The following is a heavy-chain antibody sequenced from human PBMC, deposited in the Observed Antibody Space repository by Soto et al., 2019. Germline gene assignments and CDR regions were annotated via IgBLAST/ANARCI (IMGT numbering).Heavy chain of an antibody. D-gene: IGHD6-19*01. CDR2: IHPSGGIT. CDR1: GYTSTTYY. J-gene: IGHJ6*02. CDR3: ARDRGFHSSGWYSPYYYYYGMDV. Sequence: ASVKVSCKASGYTSTTYYIHWVRQAPGQGLEWMGIIHPSGGITNYAQKFQGRVTMTRDTSTSTAYMELSSLRSDDTAVYYCARDRGFHSSGWYSPYYYYYGMDVWGQGTTVTVSS. V-gene: IGHV1-46*01.